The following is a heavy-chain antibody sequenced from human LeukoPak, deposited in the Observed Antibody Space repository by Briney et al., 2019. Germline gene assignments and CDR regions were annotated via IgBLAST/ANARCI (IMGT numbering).Heavy chain of an antibody. CDR3: ARVVGIAARPIYFDY. V-gene: IGHV4-59*08. J-gene: IGHJ4*02. D-gene: IGHD6-6*01. CDR1: GGSISSYY. Sequence: NPSETLSLTCTVSGGSISSYYWSWIRQPPGKGLEWIGYIYYSGRTNYNPSLKSRVTISVDTSKNQFSLKLSSVTAADTAVYYCARVVGIAARPIYFDYWGQGTLVTVSS. CDR2: IYYSGRT.